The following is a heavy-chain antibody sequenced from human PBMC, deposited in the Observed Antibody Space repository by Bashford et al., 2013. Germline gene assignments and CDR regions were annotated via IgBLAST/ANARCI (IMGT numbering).Heavy chain of an antibody. V-gene: IGHV4-34*01. CDR2: INQSGIT. CDR3: ARVSSYYFDY. J-gene: IGHJ4*02. D-gene: IGHD6-6*01. Sequence: SETLSLTCTVSGGSISIYYWSWIRQPPGKGLEWIGEINQSGITRYNPSLKSRVTISVDTSKNQFSLKLSSVTAADTAVYYCARVSSYYFDYWGQGTLVTVSS. CDR1: GGSISIYY.